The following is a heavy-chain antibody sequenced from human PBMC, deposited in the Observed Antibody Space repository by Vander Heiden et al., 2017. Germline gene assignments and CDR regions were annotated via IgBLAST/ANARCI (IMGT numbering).Heavy chain of an antibody. Sequence: QVQLVQSGAAVKRPGSSVKVSCKASGGPFSSYAISWVRQAPGQGLEWMGGIIPIFGTANYAQKFQGRVTITADESTSTAYMELSSLRSEDTAVYYCARVGIKRWFDPWGQGTLVTVSS. D-gene: IGHD2-15*01. V-gene: IGHV1-69*01. CDR2: IIPIFGTA. CDR1: GGPFSSYA. J-gene: IGHJ5*02. CDR3: ARVGIKRWFDP.